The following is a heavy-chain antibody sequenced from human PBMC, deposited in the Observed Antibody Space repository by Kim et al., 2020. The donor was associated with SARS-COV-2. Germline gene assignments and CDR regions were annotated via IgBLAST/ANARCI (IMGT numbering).Heavy chain of an antibody. CDR2: INSDGRTT. Sequence: GGSLRLSCAASGFTLSGYWMHWVRQVPGKGLVWVSRINSDGRTTRYADSVKGRFTISRDNAKNTLYLQMNSLRAEDTAVYYCARRQYSSGWYYFDYWGQGTLVTVSS. J-gene: IGHJ4*02. CDR3: ARRQYSSGWYYFDY. V-gene: IGHV3-74*01. D-gene: IGHD6-19*01. CDR1: GFTLSGYW.